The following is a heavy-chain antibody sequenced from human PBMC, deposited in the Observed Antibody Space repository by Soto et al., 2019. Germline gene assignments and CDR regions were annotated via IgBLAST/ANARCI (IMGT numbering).Heavy chain of an antibody. CDR1: GFTFSDYA. D-gene: IGHD6-19*01. CDR3: AKGRRQWLVTSDFNY. V-gene: IGHV3-30*18. CDR2: VSHDGRNT. Sequence: VQLVESGGGVVQPGRSLRLSCAASGFTFSDYAMHWVRQAPGKGLEWVAVVSHDGRNTHYADSVKGRFTISIDSSKNTVSLEMTSLRAEDTPVYSCAKGRRQWLVTSDFNYWGQGALVTVSS. J-gene: IGHJ4*02.